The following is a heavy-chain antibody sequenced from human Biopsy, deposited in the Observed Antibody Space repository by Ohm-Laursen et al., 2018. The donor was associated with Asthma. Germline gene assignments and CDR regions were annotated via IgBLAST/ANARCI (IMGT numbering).Heavy chain of an antibody. CDR2: IMAVFGTT. CDR1: GVTFSNFA. Sequence: SVKVSCKAPGVTFSNFAISWVRQAPGQGLEWLGGIMAVFGTTNYAQKFQGRVTITADESTSTAYMEVTSLRSEDTAIYYCARCQVGYSSGWSLLLKKIYYSGMDVWGQGTAVTVSS. D-gene: IGHD6-19*01. CDR3: ARCQVGYSSGWSLLLKKIYYSGMDV. V-gene: IGHV1-69*13. J-gene: IGHJ6*02.